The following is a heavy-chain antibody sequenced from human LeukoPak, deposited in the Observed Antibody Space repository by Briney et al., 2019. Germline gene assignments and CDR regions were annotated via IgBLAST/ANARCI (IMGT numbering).Heavy chain of an antibody. CDR3: AKGKYSSGSDWFDP. J-gene: IGHJ5*02. Sequence: GRSLRLSCAASGLTFSSYGMHWIRQAPGKGLEWVAVISYDGSNKYYADSVKGRFTISRDNSKNTLYLQMNSLRAEDTAVYYCAKGKYSSGSDWFDPWGQGTLVTVSS. CDR2: ISYDGSNK. V-gene: IGHV3-30*18. D-gene: IGHD6-19*01. CDR1: GLTFSSYG.